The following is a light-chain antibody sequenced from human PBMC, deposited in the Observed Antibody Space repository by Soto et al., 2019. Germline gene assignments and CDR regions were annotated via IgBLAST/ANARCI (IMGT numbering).Light chain of an antibody. CDR3: QQLNSYPLT. J-gene: IGKJ4*01. Sequence: DIQMTQSPSSLSASVGDRVTITCQASQNINNYLNWYQQKPGRAPKLLIYAASSLQSGVPSRFSGSGSGTEFTLTISSLQPEDFATYSCQQLNSYPLTFGGGTKVDIK. CDR1: QNINNY. V-gene: IGKV1-17*01. CDR2: AAS.